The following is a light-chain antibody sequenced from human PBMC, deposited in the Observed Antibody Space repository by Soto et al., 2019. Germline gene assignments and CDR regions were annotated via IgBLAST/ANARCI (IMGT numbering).Light chain of an antibody. CDR1: QSISSY. Sequence: VLTQSPDTLSLPPGERSTLSFMASQSISSYLAWYQPKPGQAPRLLIYGASSRATGIPDRFSGSGSGTDFTLTISRLEPEDFAVYYCQQYGSSPYTFGQGTKVDIK. J-gene: IGKJ2*01. CDR3: QQYGSSPYT. V-gene: IGKV3-20*01. CDR2: GAS.